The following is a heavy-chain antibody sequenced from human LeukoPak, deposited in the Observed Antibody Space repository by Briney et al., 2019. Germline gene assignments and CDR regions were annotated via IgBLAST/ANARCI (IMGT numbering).Heavy chain of an antibody. CDR3: ARWRGSKFFDY. Sequence: GGSLRLSCAASGFTFTTYALHGVRQAPGKGLEYVSAISSDGGSTYYANSVKGRFTISRDNSKNTLYLQMGSLRAEDTAVYYCARWRGSKFFDYWGQGTLVTVSS. CDR2: ISSDGGST. V-gene: IGHV3-64*01. CDR1: GFTFTTYA. J-gene: IGHJ4*02. D-gene: IGHD5-12*01.